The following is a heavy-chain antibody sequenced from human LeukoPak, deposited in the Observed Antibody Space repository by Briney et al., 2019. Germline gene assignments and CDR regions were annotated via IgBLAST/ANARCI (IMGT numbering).Heavy chain of an antibody. V-gene: IGHV4-38-2*02. CDR3: ARVRDFSYYMDV. CDR1: AYSISSGYY. J-gene: IGHJ6*03. CDR2: IFHSGDS. Sequence: SETLSLTCTVSAYSISSGYYWGWIRQPPGKGLEWIGRIFHSGDSYYNPSLKSRVTISVDTSKNQFSLKLSSVTAADTAVYYCARVRDFSYYMDVWGKGTTIAVSS. D-gene: IGHD3-3*01.